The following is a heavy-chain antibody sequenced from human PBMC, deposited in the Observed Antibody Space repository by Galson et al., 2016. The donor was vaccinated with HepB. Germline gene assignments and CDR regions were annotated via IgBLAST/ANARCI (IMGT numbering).Heavy chain of an antibody. J-gene: IGHJ4*02. CDR2: INGDGSTT. D-gene: IGHD6-13*01. CDR3: ARGPPSGSSWYLSFFD. CDR1: GITFSSKW. Sequence: SLRLSCAASGITFSSKWMHWVRQAPGKGLVWVSRINGDGSTTNYVDSVKGRFTISRDNSKNSLYLQMNSLRPEDTAVYYCARGPPSGSSWYLSFFDWGQGTLVTVSS. V-gene: IGHV3-74*01.